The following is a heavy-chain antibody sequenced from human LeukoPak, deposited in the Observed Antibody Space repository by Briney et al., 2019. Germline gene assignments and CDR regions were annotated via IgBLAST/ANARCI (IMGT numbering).Heavy chain of an antibody. D-gene: IGHD3-9*01. CDR1: GGSISNGGFY. Sequence: SETLSLTCTVSGGSISNGGFYLNWIRQHPGKGLEWIGSIYRSGSTYYNPSLYNPSLKSRVIMSLCTSKNQFSLKLNSVTAADTAVYYCARDLTGYFKFDFWGQGTLVTVSA. CDR2: IYRSGST. J-gene: IGHJ4*02. V-gene: IGHV4-31*03. CDR3: ARDLTGYFKFDF.